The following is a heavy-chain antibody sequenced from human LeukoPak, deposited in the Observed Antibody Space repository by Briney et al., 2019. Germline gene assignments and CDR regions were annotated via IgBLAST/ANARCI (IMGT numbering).Heavy chain of an antibody. CDR2: IIPIFGTA. J-gene: IGHJ4*02. Sequence: EASVKVSCKASGGTFSSYAISWVRQAPGQGLEWMGGIIPIFGTANYAQKFQGRVTITADESTSTAYMELSSLRSEDTAVYYCARDRRNYYDSSGYPIGFDYWGQGTLVTVSS. V-gene: IGHV1-69*13. D-gene: IGHD3-22*01. CDR3: ARDRRNYYDSSGYPIGFDY. CDR1: GGTFSSYA.